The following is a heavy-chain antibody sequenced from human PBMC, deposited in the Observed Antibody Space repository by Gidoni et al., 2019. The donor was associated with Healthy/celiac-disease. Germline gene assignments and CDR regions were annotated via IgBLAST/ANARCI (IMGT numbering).Heavy chain of an antibody. J-gene: IGHJ4*02. V-gene: IGHV3-21*01. CDR3: ASYDILTDSLDY. CDR2: ITSSSSYI. Sequence: EVQLVESGGGLVKPGGSLRLSCVASGFPFNCCTMHWVRQAPGKGLELVSSITSSSSYISYADSVKGRFTISRDNAKNSLYLQMNSLRAEDTAVYYCASYDILTDSLDYWGQGTLVTVSS. D-gene: IGHD3-9*01. CDR1: GFPFNCCT.